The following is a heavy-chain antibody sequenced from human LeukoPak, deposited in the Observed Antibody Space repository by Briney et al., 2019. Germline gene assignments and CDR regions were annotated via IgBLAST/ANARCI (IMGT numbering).Heavy chain of an antibody. CDR1: GGSISSSDYY. Sequence: PSETLSLTCTVSGGSISSSDYYWGWIRQPPGKGLEWIATIYYSGKTYYNPSLKSRVTISVDTSNNQFSLRLRSVAAADTTVYYCARQRGWGNWAFDIWGQGTVVTVSS. CDR2: IYYSGKT. V-gene: IGHV4-39*01. J-gene: IGHJ3*02. D-gene: IGHD3-10*01. CDR3: ARQRGWGNWAFDI.